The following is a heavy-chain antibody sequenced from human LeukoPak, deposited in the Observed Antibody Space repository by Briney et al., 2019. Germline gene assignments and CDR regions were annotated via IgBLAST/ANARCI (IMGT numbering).Heavy chain of an antibody. CDR1: GFTFSSYA. J-gene: IGHJ4*02. CDR3: AKPLSDNYYDSSGYPDY. D-gene: IGHD3-22*01. V-gene: IGHV3-23*01. CDR2: ISGSGGST. Sequence: PGGSLRLSCAASGFTFSSYAMSWVRQAPGKGLEWVSAISGSGGSTYYADPVKGRFTISRDNSKNTLYLQMNSLRAEDTAVYYCAKPLSDNYYDSSGYPDYWGQGTLVTVSS.